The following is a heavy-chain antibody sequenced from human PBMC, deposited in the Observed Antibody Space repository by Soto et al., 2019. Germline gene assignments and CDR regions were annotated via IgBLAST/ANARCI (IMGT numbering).Heavy chain of an antibody. CDR3: ARGPANHDQRKPSFDP. Sequence: SETLSLTCTVSGGSISSYYWSWIRQPPGKGLEWIGYIYYSGSTNYNPSLKSRVAISVDTSKNQISLKLSSVTAADTAVYYCARGPANHDQRKPSFDPWGQGTLVTVSS. CDR1: GGSISSYY. D-gene: IGHD1-1*01. J-gene: IGHJ5*02. CDR2: IYYSGST. V-gene: IGHV4-59*01.